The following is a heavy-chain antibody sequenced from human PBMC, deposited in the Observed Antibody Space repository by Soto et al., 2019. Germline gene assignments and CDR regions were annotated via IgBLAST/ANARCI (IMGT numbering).Heavy chain of an antibody. CDR2: ISYDGSNT. J-gene: IGHJ3*02. Sequence: VQLVESGGGVVQPGRSLRLSCAASGFTFSSYGMHWVRQAPGKGLEWVAVISYDGSNTYYADSVKGRFTFSRDNSKNTLYLQMNSLRAEDTAVYYCAKDPAGSTLGFFDIWGQGTMVTVSS. D-gene: IGHD3-10*01. CDR3: AKDPAGSTLGFFDI. CDR1: GFTFSSYG. V-gene: IGHV3-30*18.